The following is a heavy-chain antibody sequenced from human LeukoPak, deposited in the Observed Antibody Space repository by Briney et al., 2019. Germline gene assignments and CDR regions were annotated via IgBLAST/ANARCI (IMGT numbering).Heavy chain of an antibody. J-gene: IGHJ4*02. V-gene: IGHV4-34*01. D-gene: IGHD6-19*01. CDR1: GGTFSGYY. Sequence: SETLSLTCAVYGGTFSGYYWSWIRQPPGKELGWIGEINHSGSTNYNPSLKSRVTISVDTSKNQFSLKLSSVTAADTAVYYCARGARGWYLRYWGQGTLVTVSS. CDR3: ARGARGWYLRY. CDR2: INHSGST.